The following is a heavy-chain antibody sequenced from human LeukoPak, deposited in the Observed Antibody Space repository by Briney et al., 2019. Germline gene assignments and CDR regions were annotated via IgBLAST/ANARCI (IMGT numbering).Heavy chain of an antibody. D-gene: IGHD3-9*01. J-gene: IGHJ4*02. CDR2: IYYSGNT. Sequence: SETLSLTCTVSGGSISNYYWGWIRQAPGKGLEWIGSIYYSGNTYYNSSLKSRVTISRDTSKNQFSLNLFSVTAADTAMYYCARSKDILTGYCFDYWGQGTLVTVSS. CDR3: ARSKDILTGYCFDY. V-gene: IGHV4-39*07. CDR1: GGSISNYY.